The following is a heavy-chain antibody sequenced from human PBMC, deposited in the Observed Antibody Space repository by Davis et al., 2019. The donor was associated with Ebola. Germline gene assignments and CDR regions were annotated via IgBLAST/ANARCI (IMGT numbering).Heavy chain of an antibody. CDR1: GFTFNTYT. CDR2: ISISSASI. D-gene: IGHD6-19*01. Sequence: PGGSLRLSCAASGFTFNTYTMTWVRQAPGKGLEWVSSISISSASIYYADSVKGRFTVSRDNAKNSLYLQMDSLRAEDTAVYYCARERWLAHLDYWGQGTLVTVSS. V-gene: IGHV3-21*01. CDR3: ARERWLAHLDY. J-gene: IGHJ4*02.